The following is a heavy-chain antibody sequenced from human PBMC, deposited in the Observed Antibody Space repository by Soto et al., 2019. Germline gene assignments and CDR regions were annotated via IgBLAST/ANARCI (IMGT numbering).Heavy chain of an antibody. CDR2: LVGSGADI. Sequence: AGGAPRLPRAAPGFNFSPHALNLGRPAPGKGRQWVSGLVGSGADINYADSVRGRFTVSRDNSRNTLYLQMNSLRDEDTAVYYCAKDLIANNGVWEPFDMWGRGTKVTVSS. J-gene: IGHJ3*02. D-gene: IGHD2-8*01. CDR3: AKDLIANNGVWEPFDM. V-gene: IGHV3-23*01. CDR1: GFNFSPHA.